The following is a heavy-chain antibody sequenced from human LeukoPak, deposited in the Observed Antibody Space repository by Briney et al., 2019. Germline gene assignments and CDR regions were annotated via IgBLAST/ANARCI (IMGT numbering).Heavy chain of an antibody. CDR3: ARDFGGFGD. J-gene: IGHJ4*02. Sequence: SETLSLTCTLSGVSISSSNSYWGWIRQPPGKGLEWIGSIYYSGNTYYNASLKSQVSISIDTSKNQFSLKLSSVTAADTAVYYCARDFGGFGDWGQGTLVTVSS. CDR1: GVSISSSNSY. D-gene: IGHD3-10*01. V-gene: IGHV4-39*07. CDR2: IYYSGNT.